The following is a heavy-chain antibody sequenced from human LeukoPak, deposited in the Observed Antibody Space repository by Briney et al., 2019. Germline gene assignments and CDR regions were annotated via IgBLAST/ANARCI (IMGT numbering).Heavy chain of an antibody. CDR2: ISSSSSYI. D-gene: IGHD3-22*01. CDR3: ARDPKSYYYDSSGYYRG. Sequence: PGGSLRLSCAASGFTFDDYGMSWVRQAPGKGLEWVSSISSSSSYIYYADSVKGRFTISRDNAKNSLYLQMNSLRAEDTAVYYCARDPKSYYYDSSGYYRGWGQGTLVTVSS. J-gene: IGHJ4*02. V-gene: IGHV3-21*01. CDR1: GFTFDDYG.